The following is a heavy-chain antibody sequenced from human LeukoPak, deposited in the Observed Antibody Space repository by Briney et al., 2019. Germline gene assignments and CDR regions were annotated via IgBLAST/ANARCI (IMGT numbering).Heavy chain of an antibody. CDR3: TRVGYIDEGIDY. CDR1: GFPFSSYW. V-gene: IGHV3-7*04. CDR2: IKQDGSKK. Sequence: GGSLRLSCVASGFPFSSYWMTWVRQAPGKGLEWVANIKQDGSKKSYVDSVKGRFTISRDNANNSLYLQMSSLRAEDTAIYYCTRVGYIDEGIDYWGQGTLVTVSS. D-gene: IGHD5-24*01. J-gene: IGHJ4*02.